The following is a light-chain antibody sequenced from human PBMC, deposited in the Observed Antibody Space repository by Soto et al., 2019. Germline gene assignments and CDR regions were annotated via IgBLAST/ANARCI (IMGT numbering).Light chain of an antibody. V-gene: IGKV1-39*01. J-gene: IGKJ1*01. Sequence: DMQMTQSPSALSTSVGVRVSITCRASRNIDTYLNWYQHTPGKAPKLLIYAASNLQSGVPSRFSGSGSGTDFTLTISSLLPEDFATYYCQQSYTSPWTFGQGTKVEIK. CDR2: AAS. CDR1: RNIDTY. CDR3: QQSYTSPWT.